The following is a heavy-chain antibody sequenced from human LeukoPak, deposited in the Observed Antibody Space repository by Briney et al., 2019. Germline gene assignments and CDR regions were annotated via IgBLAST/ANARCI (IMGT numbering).Heavy chain of an antibody. D-gene: IGHD3-22*01. V-gene: IGHV3-23*01. CDR1: GFTFSSYSRYA. CDR3: ARAVLGVSSGYYDY. J-gene: IGHJ4*02. CDR2: ISGSGGST. Sequence: GGSLRLSCAASGFTFSSYSRYAMSWVRQAPVKGLEWVSAISGSGGSTYYADSVKGRFTISRDNSKNTLYLQMSSLRAEDTAVYYCARAVLGVSSGYYDYWGQGTLVTVSS.